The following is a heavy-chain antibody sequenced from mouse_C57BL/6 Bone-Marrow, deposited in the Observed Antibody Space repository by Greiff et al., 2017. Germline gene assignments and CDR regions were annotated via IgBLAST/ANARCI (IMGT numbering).Heavy chain of an antibody. V-gene: IGHV5-16*01. CDR3: ARCNSYYAMDY. Sequence: EVKLVESEGGLVQPGSSMKLSCTASGFTFSDYYMAWVRQVPEKGLEWVANINYDGSSTYYLDSLKSRFIISRDNAKNILYLQMSSLKSEDTATYYCARCNSYYAMDYWGQGTSVTVSS. CDR1: GFTFSDYY. D-gene: IGHD2-1*01. CDR2: INYDGSST. J-gene: IGHJ4*01.